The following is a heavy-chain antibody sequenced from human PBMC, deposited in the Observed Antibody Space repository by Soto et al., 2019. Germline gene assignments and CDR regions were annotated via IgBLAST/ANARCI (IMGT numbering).Heavy chain of an antibody. J-gene: IGHJ4*02. V-gene: IGHV4-30-4*02. Sequence: SETLSLTCTVSGGSISSGDYYWSWIRQPPGKGLEWIGYTYYSGSTYYNPSLKSRVIISVASSKNQLSLRLNSVTAADTAVYYCTRVGGYYGDYPNFDYWGQGALVTVSS. CDR2: TYYSGST. CDR1: GGSISSGDYY. CDR3: TRVGGYYGDYPNFDY. D-gene: IGHD4-17*01.